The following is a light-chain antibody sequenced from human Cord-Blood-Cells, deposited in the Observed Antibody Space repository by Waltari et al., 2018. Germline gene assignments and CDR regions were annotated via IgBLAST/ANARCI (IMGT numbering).Light chain of an antibody. V-gene: IGLV2-14*01. CDR1: SSDVGGYHY. CDR2: DVS. J-gene: IGLJ1*01. CDR3: SSYTSSSTLV. Sequence: QSALTQPAPVSGSPGQSITISCPGTSSDVGGYHYVSWYQQPPGKAPKLMIYDVSNRPSGVSNRFSGSKSGNTASLTISGLQAEDEADYYCSSYTSSSTLVFGTGTKVTVL.